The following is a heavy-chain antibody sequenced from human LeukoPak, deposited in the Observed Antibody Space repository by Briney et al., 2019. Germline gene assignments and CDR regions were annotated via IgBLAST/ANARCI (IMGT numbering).Heavy chain of an antibody. V-gene: IGHV3-74*01. Sequence: GGSLRLSCAASGFTFSSYWMHWVRQAPGKGLVWVSRIISEGSSTFYADSVKGRFTISRAKAKNTLYLQMTSLRAEDTAVYYCAGTAAVASEFDYWGQGTLVTVSS. CDR2: IISEGSST. J-gene: IGHJ4*02. D-gene: IGHD6-13*01. CDR3: AGTAAVASEFDY. CDR1: GFTFSSYW.